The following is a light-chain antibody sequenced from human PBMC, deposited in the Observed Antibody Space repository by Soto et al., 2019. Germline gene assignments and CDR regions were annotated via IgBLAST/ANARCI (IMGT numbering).Light chain of an antibody. CDR3: GAWDDSLNGVV. CDR1: SSNIGSNT. V-gene: IGLV1-44*01. CDR2: NNS. J-gene: IGLJ2*01. Sequence: QSVLTQPPSASGTPGQRVTISCSGSSSNIGSNTVNWYQQLPGTAPKLLIYNNSQRPSGVPDRFSGSKSGTSASLAISGLQSKDEAEYYCGAWDDSLNGVVFGGGTKITVL.